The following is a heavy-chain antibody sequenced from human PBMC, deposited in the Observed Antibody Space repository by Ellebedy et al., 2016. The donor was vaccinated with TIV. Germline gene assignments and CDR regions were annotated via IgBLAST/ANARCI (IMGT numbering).Heavy chain of an antibody. D-gene: IGHD2-8*01. CDR1: GGSFSAYY. J-gene: IGHJ4*02. Sequence: SETLSLTXAVYGGSFSAYYWTWIRQPPGKGLEWIGEINHSGSTNYNPSLKSRVTLSLYTSKNQFSLKLSSVTAADTAVYYCARLHPNCTDGVCYPYFDYWGQGTLVTVSS. CDR3: ARLHPNCTDGVCYPYFDY. CDR2: INHSGST. V-gene: IGHV4-34*01.